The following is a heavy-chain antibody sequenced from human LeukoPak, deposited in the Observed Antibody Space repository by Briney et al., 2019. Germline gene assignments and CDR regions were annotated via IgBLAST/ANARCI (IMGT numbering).Heavy chain of an antibody. CDR2: IYYSGST. J-gene: IGHJ6*03. V-gene: IGHV4-39*01. CDR3: ARLIRLGSGGLYYYYYYYMDV. Sequence: SETLSLTCTVSGGSISSSSYYWGWIRQPPGKGLEWIGSIYYSGSTYYNPSLKSRVTISVDTSKNQFSLKLSSVTAADTAVYYCARLIRLGSGGLYYYYYYYMDVWGKGTTVTVSS. CDR1: GGSISSSSYY. D-gene: IGHD3-10*01.